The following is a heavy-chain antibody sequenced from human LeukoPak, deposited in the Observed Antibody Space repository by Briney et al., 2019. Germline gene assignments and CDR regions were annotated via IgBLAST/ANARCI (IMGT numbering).Heavy chain of an antibody. J-gene: IGHJ3*02. Sequence: ASVKVSCKASGGTFSSYGISWVRQAPGQGLEWMGWISAYNGNTNYAQKLQGRVTMTTDTSTSTAYMELRSLRSDDTAVYYCARVLGDSSGYYLAAPDAFDIWGQGTMVTVSS. D-gene: IGHD3-22*01. CDR3: ARVLGDSSGYYLAAPDAFDI. V-gene: IGHV1-18*01. CDR2: ISAYNGNT. CDR1: GGTFSSYG.